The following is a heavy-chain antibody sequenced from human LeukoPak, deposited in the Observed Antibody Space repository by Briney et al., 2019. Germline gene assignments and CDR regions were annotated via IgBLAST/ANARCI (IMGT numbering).Heavy chain of an antibody. D-gene: IGHD6-13*01. CDR2: ISWNSGSI. CDR1: GFTFDDYA. V-gene: IGHV3-9*03. CDR3: AKDKGYSSSWTFDY. J-gene: IGHJ4*02. Sequence: PGRSLRLSCAASGFTFDDYAMHWVRQAPGKGLEWVSGISWNSGSIGYADSVKGRFTISRDNAKNSLYLQMNSLRAEDMALYYCAKDKGYSSSWTFDYWGQGTLVTVSS.